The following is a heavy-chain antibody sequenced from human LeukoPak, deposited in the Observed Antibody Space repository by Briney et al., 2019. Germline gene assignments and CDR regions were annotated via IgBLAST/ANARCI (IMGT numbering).Heavy chain of an antibody. V-gene: IGHV1-69*13. CDR3: ARDPFRTDWVTAGRTVYQRPPVYFDY. CDR2: IIPIFGTA. J-gene: IGHJ4*02. D-gene: IGHD2-2*01. Sequence: ASVKLSCKASGGTFSSYAISWVRQAPGQGLEWMGGIIPIFGTANYAQKFQGRVTITADESTSTDYMDLSSLRSEDTAVYYCARDPFRTDWVTAGRTVYQRPPVYFDYWGQGTLVTVSS. CDR1: GGTFSSYA.